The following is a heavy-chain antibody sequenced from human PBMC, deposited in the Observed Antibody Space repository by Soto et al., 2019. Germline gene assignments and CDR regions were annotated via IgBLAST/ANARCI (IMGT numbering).Heavy chain of an antibody. CDR2: SIPIFGTA. J-gene: IGHJ6*02. Sequence: SVKVSCKASGGTFNNYPITWVRQAPGEGLEWMGGSIPIFGTANYAQKFQGRVTISVDESTSTAYMELSSLRSEDTAVYYCARGRGYSGDDHYYYFDMDVWGQGTTVTVS. CDR1: GGTFNNYP. CDR3: ARGRGYSGDDHYYYFDMDV. D-gene: IGHD5-12*01. V-gene: IGHV1-69*13.